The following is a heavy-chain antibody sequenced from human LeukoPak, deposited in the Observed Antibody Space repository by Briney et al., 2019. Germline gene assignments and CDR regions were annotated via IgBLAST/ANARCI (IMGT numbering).Heavy chain of an antibody. D-gene: IGHD6-19*01. CDR1: GFTFSDYY. CDR2: ISSSSTYT. Sequence: GGSLRLSCATSGFTFSDYYMSWIRQAPGKGLEWVSYISSSSTYTKYADSVKGRFTIFRDNAKNSLFLQMNSLRVEDTAVYYCARAGGGSASYFAYWGQGALVTVSS. CDR3: ARAGGGSASYFAY. J-gene: IGHJ4*02. V-gene: IGHV3-11*05.